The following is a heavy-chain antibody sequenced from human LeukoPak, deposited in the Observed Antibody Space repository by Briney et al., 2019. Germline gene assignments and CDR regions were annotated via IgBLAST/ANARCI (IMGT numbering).Heavy chain of an antibody. D-gene: IGHD2-2*01. CDR3: ARHADIVVVPAAKGGIDY. J-gene: IGHJ4*02. CDR1: VFTFSSYS. Sequence: GGSLRLSCAASVFTFSSYSMNWVRQAPGKGLEWVSSISSSSSYIYYADSVKGRFTISRDNAKNSLYLQMNSLRAEDTAVYYCARHADIVVVPAAKGGIDYWGQGTLVTVSS. V-gene: IGHV3-21*01. CDR2: ISSSSSYI.